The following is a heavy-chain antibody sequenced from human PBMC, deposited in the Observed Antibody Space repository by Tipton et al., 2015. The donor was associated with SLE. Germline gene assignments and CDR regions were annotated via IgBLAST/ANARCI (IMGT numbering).Heavy chain of an antibody. Sequence: TLSLTCTVSGGSISSHSWGWIRQPPRKGLEWIGGIYHSGSTYYNPSLKSRVTISVDTSKNQFSLKLSSVTAADTALYYCARGTNYDSSGYYSYWGQGTLVTVSS. J-gene: IGHJ4*02. V-gene: IGHV4-39*07. CDR1: GGSISSHS. CDR3: ARGTNYDSSGYYSY. D-gene: IGHD3-22*01. CDR2: IYHSGST.